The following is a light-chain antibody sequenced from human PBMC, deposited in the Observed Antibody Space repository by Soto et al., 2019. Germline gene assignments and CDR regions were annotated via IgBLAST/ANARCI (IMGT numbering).Light chain of an antibody. CDR2: AAS. V-gene: IGKV1-39*01. Sequence: DIEMTQSPSSLSASVGDRVTVTCRASQSISTYLHWYQQKPGKAPKLLIYAASSLQSGVPSRFSGSGSGTDFTLTISSLQPEDFASYYCQQSYSIPLTFGGGTKVDIK. CDR3: QQSYSIPLT. J-gene: IGKJ4*01. CDR1: QSISTY.